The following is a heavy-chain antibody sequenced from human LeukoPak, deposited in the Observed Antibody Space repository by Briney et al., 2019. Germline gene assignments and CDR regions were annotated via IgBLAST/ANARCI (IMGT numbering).Heavy chain of an antibody. D-gene: IGHD1-14*01. J-gene: IGHJ3*01. CDR3: ARGTGTWDAFDF. CDR1: GYSISSGYY. CDR2: IYHSGST. Sequence: SETLSLTCTVSGYSISSGYYWGWIRQPPGKGLEWIGSIYHSGSTYYNPSLKSRVTISVDTSKNQFSLKLSSVTAADTAVYYCARGTGTWDAFDFWGQGTMVTVTS. V-gene: IGHV4-38-2*02.